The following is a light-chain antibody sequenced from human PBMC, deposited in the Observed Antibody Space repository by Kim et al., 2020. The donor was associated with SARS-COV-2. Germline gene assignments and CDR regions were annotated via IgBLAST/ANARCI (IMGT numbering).Light chain of an antibody. V-gene: IGKV1-39*01. CDR1: QNIRFN. CDR3: QHSYSPPYS. CDR2: DAS. J-gene: IGKJ2*03. Sequence: ASVGERVTITCRASQNIRFNLNWYQQIPGKAPKVLIYDASTLQSGVPSRFSGSGSGTDFTLTISSLQPEDFATYYCQHSYSPPYSFGQGTKLEI.